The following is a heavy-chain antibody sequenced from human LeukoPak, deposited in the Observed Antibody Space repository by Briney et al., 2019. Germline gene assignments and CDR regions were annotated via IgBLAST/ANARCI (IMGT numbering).Heavy chain of an antibody. J-gene: IGHJ4*02. CDR3: ARDPVLRFLEWLPQYYFDY. CDR1: GYTFTSYY. V-gene: IGHV1-46*01. D-gene: IGHD3-3*01. CDR2: INPSGGST. Sequence: GASVKVSCKASGYTFTSYYMHWVRRAPGQGLEWMGIINPSGGSTSYAQKFQGRVTMTRDTSTSTVYMELSSLRSEDTAVYYCARDPVLRFLEWLPQYYFDYWGQGTLVTVSS.